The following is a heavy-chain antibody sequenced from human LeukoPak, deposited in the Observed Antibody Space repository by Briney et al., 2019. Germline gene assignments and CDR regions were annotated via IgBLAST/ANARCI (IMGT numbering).Heavy chain of an antibody. J-gene: IGHJ4*02. V-gene: IGHV4-38-2*02. D-gene: IGHD4-17*01. CDR3: ARLYGDYYTFDY. Sequence: SETLSLTCTVSGYSISSGYYWGWIRQPPGKGLEWIGSIYHSGSTYYNPSLKSRVTISVDTSKNQFSLKLSSVTAADTAVYYCARLYGDYYTFDYWGQGTLVTVSS. CDR2: IYHSGST. CDR1: GYSISSGYY.